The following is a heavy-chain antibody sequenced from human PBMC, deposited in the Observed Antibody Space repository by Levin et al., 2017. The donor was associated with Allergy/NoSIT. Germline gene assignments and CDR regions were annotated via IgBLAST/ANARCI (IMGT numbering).Heavy chain of an antibody. D-gene: IGHD2-2*01. Sequence: ASVKVSCKASGYTFTGYYMHWVRQAPGQGLEWMGWINPNSGGTNYAQKFQGRVTMTRDTSISTAYMELSRLRSDDTAVYYCARDDAVPIVVVPAALSDNWFDPWGQGTLVTVSS. CDR3: ARDDAVPIVVVPAALSDNWFDP. CDR2: INPNSGGT. J-gene: IGHJ5*02. CDR1: GYTFTGYY. V-gene: IGHV1-2*02.